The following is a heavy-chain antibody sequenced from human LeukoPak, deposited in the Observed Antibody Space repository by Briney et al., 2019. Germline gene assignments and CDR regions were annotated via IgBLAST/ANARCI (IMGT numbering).Heavy chain of an antibody. J-gene: IGHJ4*02. CDR2: IDYSGNT. CDR3: ARGRSSRHFDY. V-gene: IGHV4-39*01. Sequence: SSETLSLTCTVSGGSISSTSYFWGWIRQPPGKGLEWIGSIDYSGNTYYSPSLKSRVTISVDTSKNQFSLKLSSVTAADTAVYYCARGRSSRHFDYWGQGTLVTVSS. D-gene: IGHD6-13*01. CDR1: GGSISSTSYF.